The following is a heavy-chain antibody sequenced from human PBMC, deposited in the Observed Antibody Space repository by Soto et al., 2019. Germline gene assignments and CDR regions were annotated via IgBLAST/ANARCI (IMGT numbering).Heavy chain of an antibody. CDR2: ISSSSSYI. J-gene: IGHJ4*02. CDR3: AREGPGWGDYVWGSYRDYYFDY. Sequence: PGGSLRLSCAASGFTFSSYSMNWVRQAPGKGLEWVSSISSSSSYIYYADSVKGRFTISRDNAKNSLYLQMNSLRAEDTAVYYCAREGPGWGDYVWGSYRDYYFDYWGQGTLVTVSS. D-gene: IGHD3-16*02. CDR1: GFTFSSYS. V-gene: IGHV3-21*01.